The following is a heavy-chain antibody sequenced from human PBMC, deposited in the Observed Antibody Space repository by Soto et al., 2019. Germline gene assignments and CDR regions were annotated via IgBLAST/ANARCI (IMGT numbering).Heavy chain of an antibody. D-gene: IGHD4-4*01. CDR2: IIPIFGTA. CDR3: AGLTTVINYYYYGMDV. Sequence: ASVKVSCKASGGTFSSYAISWVRQAPGQGLEWMGGIIPIFGTANYAQKFQGRVTITADESTSTAYMELSSLRSEDTAVYYCAGLTTVINYYYYGMDVWGQGTTVPVSS. CDR1: GGTFSSYA. V-gene: IGHV1-69*01. J-gene: IGHJ6*02.